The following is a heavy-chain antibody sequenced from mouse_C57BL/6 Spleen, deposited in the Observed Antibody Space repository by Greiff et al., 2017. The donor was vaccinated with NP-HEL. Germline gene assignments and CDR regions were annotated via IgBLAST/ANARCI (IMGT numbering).Heavy chain of an antibody. D-gene: IGHD1-1*01. Sequence: VQLQQSGPELVKPGASVKISCKASGYTFTDYYMNWVKQSHGKSLEWIGDINPNNGGTSYNQKFKGKATLTVDKSSSTAYMELRSLTSEDSAVYYCATYGSSYGGYFDVWGTGTTVTVSS. J-gene: IGHJ1*03. CDR1: GYTFTDYY. CDR3: ATYGSSYGGYFDV. CDR2: INPNNGGT. V-gene: IGHV1-26*01.